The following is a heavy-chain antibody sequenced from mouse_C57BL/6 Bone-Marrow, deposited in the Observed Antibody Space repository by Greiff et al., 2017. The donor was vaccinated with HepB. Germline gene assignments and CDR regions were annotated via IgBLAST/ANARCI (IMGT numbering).Heavy chain of an antibody. CDR1: GFNIKDDY. CDR2: IDPENGDT. J-gene: IGHJ4*01. Sequence: EVKLMESGAELVRPGASVKLSCTASGFNIKDDYMHWVKQRPEQGLEWIGWIDPENGDTEYASKFQGKATITADTSSNTAYLQLSSLTSEDTAVYYCTTDYDTYAMDYWGQGTSVTVSS. CDR3: TTDYDTYAMDY. V-gene: IGHV14-4*01. D-gene: IGHD2-4*01.